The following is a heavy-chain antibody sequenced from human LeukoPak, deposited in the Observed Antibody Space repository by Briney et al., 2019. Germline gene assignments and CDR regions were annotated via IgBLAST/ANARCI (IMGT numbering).Heavy chain of an antibody. J-gene: IGHJ5*02. CDR3: ARDVPRTSGP. CDR1: GFTFSSEW. CDR2: IDGNGRTT. V-gene: IGHV3-74*01. D-gene: IGHD3-10*01. Sequence: GGSLRLSCAASGFTFSSEWMHWVRQAPGRGLVWISHIDGNGRTTNYGDSVRGRFTVSRDNAKNTLYLQVNSLRAEDTAVYYCARDVPRTSGPWGQGTLVTVSS.